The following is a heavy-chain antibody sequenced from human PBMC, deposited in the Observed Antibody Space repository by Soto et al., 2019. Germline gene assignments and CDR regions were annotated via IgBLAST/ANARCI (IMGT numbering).Heavy chain of an antibody. Sequence: PFVMICLPRSVVGGTIRGFGGSRILQPPGKRLEWIGYIDYYGSTNYNPSLKSRVTISVDTSKKQFSLNLGSVTAADTAIYYCARYFDWPSGFDIWGQGTMVTVSS. CDR3: ARYFDWPSGFDI. CDR1: GGTIRGFG. CDR2: IDYYGST. V-gene: IGHV4-59*01. D-gene: IGHD3-9*01. J-gene: IGHJ3*02.